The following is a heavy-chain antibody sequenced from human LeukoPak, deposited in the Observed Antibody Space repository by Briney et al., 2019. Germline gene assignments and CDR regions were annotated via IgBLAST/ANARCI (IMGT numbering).Heavy chain of an antibody. J-gene: IGHJ3*02. Sequence: GGSLRLSCAASGFTFRDYNMNWIRQAPGKGLEGVSYISNSGSTIYYADSVKGRFTISRDNAKNSLYLQMNSLRAEDTAVYYCARERGSVYDFWSGPDHDAFDIWGQGTMVTVSS. CDR2: ISNSGSTI. V-gene: IGHV3-11*04. CDR3: ARERGSVYDFWSGPDHDAFDI. CDR1: GFTFRDYN. D-gene: IGHD3-3*01.